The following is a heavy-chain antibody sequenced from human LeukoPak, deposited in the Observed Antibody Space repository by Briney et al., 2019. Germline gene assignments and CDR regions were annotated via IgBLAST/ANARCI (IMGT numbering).Heavy chain of an antibody. D-gene: IGHD2-2*01. CDR1: GGSISSSSYY. Sequence: SETLSLTCSASGGSISSSSYYWGWIRQPPGKGLEWIGNIYYSGNTYYNPSLKSRVTISVDTSKNQFSLKLSSVTAADTAVYYCARPPVLPEYAFDIWGQGTMVSVSS. V-gene: IGHV4-39*01. CDR3: ARPPVLPEYAFDI. CDR2: IYYSGNT. J-gene: IGHJ3*02.